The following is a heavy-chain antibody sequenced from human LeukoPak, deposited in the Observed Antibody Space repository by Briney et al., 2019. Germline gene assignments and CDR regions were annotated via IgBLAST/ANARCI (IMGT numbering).Heavy chain of an antibody. D-gene: IGHD3-10*01. V-gene: IGHV1-2*02. CDR1: GYKFAGHH. CDR3: ARDIGPLVRGVSNYFDP. CDR2: INPHTGVT. J-gene: IGHJ5*02. Sequence: ASVRVSCKASGYKFAGHHIHWLRQAPGRGPEWMGWINPHTGVTQYAEKFQARVTVTRDTSITTVYMQLTSLTSDDTAVYYCARDIGPLVRGVSNYFDPWGQGTLVTVSS.